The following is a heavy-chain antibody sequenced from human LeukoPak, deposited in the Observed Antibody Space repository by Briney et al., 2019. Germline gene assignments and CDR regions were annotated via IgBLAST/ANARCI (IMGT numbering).Heavy chain of an antibody. CDR3: ARRPALYSSGWSRQRPAYYFDY. V-gene: IGHV4-34*01. CDR1: GGSFSGYY. J-gene: IGHJ4*02. CDR2: INHSGST. D-gene: IGHD6-19*01. Sequence: SETLSLTCAVYGGSFSGYYWSWIRQPPGKGLEWIGEINHSGSTNYNPSLKSRVTISVDTSKNQFSLKLSSVTAADTAVYYCARRPALYSSGWSRQRPAYYFDYWGQGTLVTVSS.